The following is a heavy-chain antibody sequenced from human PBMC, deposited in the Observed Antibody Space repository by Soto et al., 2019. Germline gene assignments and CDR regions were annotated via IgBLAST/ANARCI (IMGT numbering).Heavy chain of an antibody. J-gene: IGHJ6*02. D-gene: IGHD6-19*01. Sequence: ASVKVSCKASGYTFSNYGISWVRQAPAQGLEWMGWISTYNGNINYAQKVQGRVTMTTDTSTSTAYLEVRSLRSDDTAVYYCARDHLRGSGGPGPPYYYGMDVWGQGTTVTVSS. CDR2: ISTYNGNI. CDR3: ARDHLRGSGGPGPPYYYGMDV. V-gene: IGHV1-18*01. CDR1: GYTFSNYG.